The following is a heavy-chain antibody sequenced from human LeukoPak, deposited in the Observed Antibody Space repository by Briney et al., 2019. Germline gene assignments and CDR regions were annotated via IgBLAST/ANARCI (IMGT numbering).Heavy chain of an antibody. CDR1: GFTFSSYG. J-gene: IGHJ6*04. CDR2: ISSSSSTI. Sequence: GGSLRLSCAASGFTFSSYGMTWVRQAPGKGLEWVSYISSSSSTIYYADSVKGRFTISRDNAKNSLYLQLNSLRAEDTAVYYCAELGITMIGGVWGKGSTVTISS. V-gene: IGHV3-48*01. D-gene: IGHD3-10*02. CDR3: AELGITMIGGV.